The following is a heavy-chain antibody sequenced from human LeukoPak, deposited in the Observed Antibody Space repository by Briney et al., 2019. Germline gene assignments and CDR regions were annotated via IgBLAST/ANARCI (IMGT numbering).Heavy chain of an antibody. CDR2: INHSGST. V-gene: IGHV4-34*01. D-gene: IGHD5-18*01. CDR1: GGSFSGYY. J-gene: IGHJ6*02. CDR3: ARTQRIQLWSYYYYGMDV. Sequence: SETLSLTCAVYGGSFSGYYWGWIRQPPGKGLGWVGEINHSGSTNYNPSLKSRVTISVDTSKNQFSLKLSSVTAADTAVYYCARTQRIQLWSYYYYGMDVWGQGTTVTVSS.